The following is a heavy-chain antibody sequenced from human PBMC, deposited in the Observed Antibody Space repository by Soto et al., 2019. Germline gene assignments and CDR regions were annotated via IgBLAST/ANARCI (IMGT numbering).Heavy chain of an antibody. Sequence: EVQLLESGGGLVQPGGSLRLSCAASEFTFSSYAMGWVRQAPGKGLQWVSSISGGGDITYDADSVKGRFTISRDNSKNTLYLQMNSLRAEDTAVYYCAKESSSTSWYGGWAYFDYWGQGTLVTVSS. CDR2: ISGGGDIT. CDR3: AKESSSTSWYGGWAYFDY. V-gene: IGHV3-23*01. D-gene: IGHD6-13*01. J-gene: IGHJ4*02. CDR1: EFTFSSYA.